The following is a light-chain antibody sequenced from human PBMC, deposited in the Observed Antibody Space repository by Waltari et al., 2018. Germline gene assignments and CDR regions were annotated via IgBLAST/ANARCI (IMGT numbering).Light chain of an antibody. CDR1: SSDVGGYDY. Sequence: QSALTQPPSASGSPGQSVTISCTGTSSDVGGYDYVSWYQQHPGKAPKLMIDEVSKRPSGVPARFSGSKSGNTASLTVSGLQAEDEADYYCSSYAGSNAYVFGLGTKVTVL. CDR3: SSYAGSNAYV. CDR2: EVS. J-gene: IGLJ1*01. V-gene: IGLV2-8*01.